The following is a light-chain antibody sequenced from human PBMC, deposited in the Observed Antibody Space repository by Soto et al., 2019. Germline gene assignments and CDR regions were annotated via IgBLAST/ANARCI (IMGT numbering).Light chain of an antibody. Sequence: DIQMTHSPSTLSASVLYIVTITFRSSQSISSWLALYQQKPGKAPKLLIYKASSLESGVPSRFSGSGSGTEFTLTISSLQPDDFATYYCQKYNSYSWKFGQGTKVDIK. CDR3: QKYNSYSWK. CDR2: KAS. J-gene: IGKJ1*01. CDR1: QSISSW. V-gene: IGKV1-5*03.